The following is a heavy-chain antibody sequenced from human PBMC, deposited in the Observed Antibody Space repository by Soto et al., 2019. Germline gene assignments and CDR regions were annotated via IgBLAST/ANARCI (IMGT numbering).Heavy chain of an antibody. J-gene: IGHJ4*02. CDR3: ARDLMGSSWYFQFDQ. Sequence: SETLSLTCTVSGGSISSYYWSWIRQSPGKGLEWIGYIHNSGSTDYNPSLKSRVTISLDTSKNQFSLKLSSVTAADTAVYYCARDLMGSSWYFQFDQWGQGTLVTVSS. D-gene: IGHD6-13*01. CDR1: GGSISSYY. V-gene: IGHV4-59*01. CDR2: IHNSGST.